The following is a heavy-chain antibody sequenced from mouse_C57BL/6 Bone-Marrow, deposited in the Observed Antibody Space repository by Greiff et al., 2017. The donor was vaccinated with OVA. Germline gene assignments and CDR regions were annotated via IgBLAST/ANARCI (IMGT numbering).Heavy chain of an antibody. CDR2: IDPETGGT. J-gene: IGHJ2*01. CDR3: TREGDGYDGDY. V-gene: IGHV1-15*01. CDR1: GYTFTDYE. Sequence: QVQLQQSGAELVRPGASVTLSCKASGYTFTDYEMHWVKQTPVHGLEWIGAIDPETGGTAYNQKFKGKAILTADKSSSTAYMELRSLTSEDSAVYYCTREGDGYDGDYWGQGTTLTVSS. D-gene: IGHD2-2*01.